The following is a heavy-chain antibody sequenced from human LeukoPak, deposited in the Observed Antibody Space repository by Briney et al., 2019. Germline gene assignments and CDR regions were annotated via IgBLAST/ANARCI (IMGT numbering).Heavy chain of an antibody. Sequence: SETLSLTCTVSGGSISRYSWGWIRQPPGKGLEWIGYLYYSGSTNSNPSLKSRVTISVDTSKNQFSLKLSSVTSADTAVYYCARDLDYFDYWGQGTLVTVSS. CDR2: LYYSGST. CDR1: GGSISRYS. V-gene: IGHV4-59*01. J-gene: IGHJ4*02. CDR3: ARDLDYFDY. D-gene: IGHD3-16*01.